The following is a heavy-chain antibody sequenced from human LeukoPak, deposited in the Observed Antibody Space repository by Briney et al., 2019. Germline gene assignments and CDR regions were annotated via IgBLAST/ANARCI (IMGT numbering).Heavy chain of an antibody. V-gene: IGHV3-30-3*01. CDR3: ARDAIVGASLQYWFFDL. Sequence: LSLTCAVYGGSFSGYYWSWIRQAPDKGLEWVAVISYDGSNKYYTDSVKGRFTISRDNSKNTLYLQMNSLRAEDAALYYCARDAIVGASLQYWFFDLWGRGTLVTVSS. CDR1: GGSFSGYY. D-gene: IGHD1-26*01. J-gene: IGHJ2*01. CDR2: ISYDGSNK.